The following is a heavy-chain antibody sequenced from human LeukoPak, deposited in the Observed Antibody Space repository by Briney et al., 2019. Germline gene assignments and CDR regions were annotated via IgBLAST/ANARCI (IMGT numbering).Heavy chain of an antibody. CDR1: GFTFNNYA. CDR2: INGNGAAT. J-gene: IGHJ4*02. CDR3: AKDWRARYFDWLLSLAFDY. D-gene: IGHD3-9*01. Sequence: GGSLRLSCVASGFTFNNYAMHWVRQAPGKGLEWVSTINGNGAATYYADSFKGRFLISRDDSKNTLYLQMNSLRAEDTAVYYCAKDWRARYFDWLLSLAFDYWGQGTLVTVSS. V-gene: IGHV3-23*01.